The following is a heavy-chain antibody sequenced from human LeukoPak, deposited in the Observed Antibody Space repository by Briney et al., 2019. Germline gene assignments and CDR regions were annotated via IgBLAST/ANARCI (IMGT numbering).Heavy chain of an antibody. CDR1: GSTLSDLS. Sequence: WASVKVSCKFSGSTLSDLSMHWVRQAPGKGLEWMGRFDPEDGETMYAQRFQGRVTMTEDTSTGTAYMELSSLRSEDTAVYYCTIDPVGGSGSSGYWGQGTLVTVSS. J-gene: IGHJ4*02. D-gene: IGHD1-26*01. CDR2: FDPEDGET. CDR3: TIDPVGGSGSSGY. V-gene: IGHV1-24*01.